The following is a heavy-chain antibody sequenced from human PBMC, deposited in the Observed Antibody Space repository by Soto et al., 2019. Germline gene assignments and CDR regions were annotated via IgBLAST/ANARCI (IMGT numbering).Heavy chain of an antibody. D-gene: IGHD2-15*01. CDR1: GFLHCNARMG. CDR3: ARARSFLLVVVAATLIY. CDR2: IFLNDEK. J-gene: IGHJ4*02. Sequence: QLTLKESGAVLVKPTETLTLTCTVSGFLHCNARMGVSWIRQPPGKPLEWLPHIFLNDEKSYSTSLKSRLSICKDTSKSQVVLTMTSMDPVDTATYYCARARSFLLVVVAATLIYWGQGTLVTVSS. V-gene: IGHV2-26*01.